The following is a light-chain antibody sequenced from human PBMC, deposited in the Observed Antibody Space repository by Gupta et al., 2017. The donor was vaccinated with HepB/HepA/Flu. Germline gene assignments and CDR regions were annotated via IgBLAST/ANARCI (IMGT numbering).Light chain of an antibody. Sequence: EIMMTQSPATLSVSPGERATLSCRASQSVGTNLAWYQQKPGQSPRLLIYGVSTRATGIPARFSGSGSGTEFTLTISSLQSEDFAIYHCQQYNNWPPLTFGQGTKLEIK. CDR1: QSVGTN. CDR2: GVS. J-gene: IGKJ2*01. CDR3: QQYNNWPPLT. V-gene: IGKV3-15*01.